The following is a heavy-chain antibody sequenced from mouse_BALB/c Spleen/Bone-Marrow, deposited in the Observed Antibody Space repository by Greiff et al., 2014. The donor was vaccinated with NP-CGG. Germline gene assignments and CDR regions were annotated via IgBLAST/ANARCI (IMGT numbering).Heavy chain of an antibody. Sequence: VHVKQSGAELVKPGASVKLSCTASGFNIKDTYMHWVKQRPEQGLEWIGRIDPANGNTKYDPKFQGKATIPADTSSNTAYLQLSSLTSEDTAVYYCASYYYGSSLFAYWGQGTLVTVSA. CDR1: GFNIKDTY. D-gene: IGHD1-1*01. CDR2: IDPANGNT. CDR3: ASYYYGSSLFAY. V-gene: IGHV14-3*02. J-gene: IGHJ3*01.